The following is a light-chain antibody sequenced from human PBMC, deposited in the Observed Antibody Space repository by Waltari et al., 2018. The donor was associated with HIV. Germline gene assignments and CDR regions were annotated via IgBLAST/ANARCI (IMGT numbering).Light chain of an antibody. J-gene: IGLJ2*01. V-gene: IGLV2-14*01. Sequence: QSALTQPASVSVSPGHSLTISCTGTSRDVGGCNYVSWYQQYPDKAPKLLIYEVTNRPSGISDRFSGSKSGDTASLTISGLQAEDEAHYYCCSYTRNTTRIFGGGTHLTVL. CDR2: EVT. CDR3: CSYTRNTTRI. CDR1: SRDVGGCNY.